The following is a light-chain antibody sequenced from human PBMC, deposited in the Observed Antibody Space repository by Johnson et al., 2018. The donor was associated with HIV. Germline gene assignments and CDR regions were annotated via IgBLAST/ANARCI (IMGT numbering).Light chain of an antibody. CDR2: DNY. CDR3: CTWDSSLSGV. Sequence: QSVLSQPPSVSAAPGQKVTISCFGSDSNIGNNYVSWYQQVPGTAPKLLIYDNYKRPSGIPDRFSGSKSRTSATLGIPGLHTWDAAVYYCCTWDSSLSGVFATWSKVTVL. J-gene: IGLJ1*01. V-gene: IGLV1-51*01. CDR1: DSNIGNNY.